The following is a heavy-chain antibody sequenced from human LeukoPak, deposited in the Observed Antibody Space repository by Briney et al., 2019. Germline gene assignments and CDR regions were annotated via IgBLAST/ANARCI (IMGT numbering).Heavy chain of an antibody. J-gene: IGHJ3*02. V-gene: IGHV4-59*01. CDR1: GGSISSYY. CDR3: ARSYYYDSSFASDI. Sequence: SETLSLTCTVSGGSISSYYWSWIRQPPGKGLEWIGYIYYSGSTNYNPSLKSRVTISVDTSKNQFSLKLSSVTAADTAVYYCARSYYYDSSFASDIWGQGTMVTVSS. CDR2: IYYSGST. D-gene: IGHD3-22*01.